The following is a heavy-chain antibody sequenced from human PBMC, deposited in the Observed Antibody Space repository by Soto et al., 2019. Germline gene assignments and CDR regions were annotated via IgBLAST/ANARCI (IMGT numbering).Heavy chain of an antibody. J-gene: IGHJ4*02. Sequence: SETLSLTCVVSGSSVSNDNWWVWIRQPPGKGLEWIGYIHHTGFTYSNPSLKSRLTMSVDTSKNQYSLKLSSVTAVDTAVYYCATKDNAKYFFDYWGQGALVTVSS. V-gene: IGHV4-28*01. CDR1: GSSVSNDNW. CDR3: ATKDNAKYFFDY. CDR2: IHHTGFT.